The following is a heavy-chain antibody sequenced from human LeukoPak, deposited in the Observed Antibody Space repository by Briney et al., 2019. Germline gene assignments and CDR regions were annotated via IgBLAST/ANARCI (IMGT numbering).Heavy chain of an antibody. CDR1: GGTFSSYA. CDR3: ARDLSVARLGGSFDY. J-gene: IGHJ4*02. V-gene: IGHV1-69*04. CDR2: IIPILGIA. D-gene: IGHD3-16*01. Sequence: GASVKVSCKASGGTFSSYAISWVRQAPGQGLEWMGRIIPILGIANYAQKFQGRVTITADKSTSTAYMELSSLRSEDTAVYYCARDLSVARLGGSFDYWGQGTLVTVSS.